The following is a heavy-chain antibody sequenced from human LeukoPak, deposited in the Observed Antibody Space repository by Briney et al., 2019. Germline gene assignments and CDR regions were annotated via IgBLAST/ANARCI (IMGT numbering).Heavy chain of an antibody. CDR1: GGSISSGGYY. D-gene: IGHD3-3*01. CDR2: IYYSGST. CDR3: AREYYDSWSGYPNYFDY. V-gene: IGHV4-31*03. Sequence: SETLSLTCTVSGGSISSGGYYWSWIRQHPGKGLEWIGYIYYSGSTYYNPSLKSRVTISVDTSKNQFSLKLSSVTAADTAVYYCAREYYDSWSGYPNYFDYWGQGTLVTVSS. J-gene: IGHJ4*02.